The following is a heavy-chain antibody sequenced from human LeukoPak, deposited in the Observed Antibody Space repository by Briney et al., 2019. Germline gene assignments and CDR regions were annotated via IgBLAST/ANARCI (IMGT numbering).Heavy chain of an antibody. D-gene: IGHD2-15*01. V-gene: IGHV3-21*01. CDR1: GFTFSSYS. CDR3: ARDSPGYCSGGSCYGLDY. Sequence: GGSLRLSCAASGFTFSSYSMNWVRQAPGKGLEWVSSISSSSSYIYYADSVKGRFTISRDNAKNSLYLQMNSLRAEDTAVYYCARDSPGYCSGGSCYGLDYWGQGTLVTVYS. J-gene: IGHJ4*02. CDR2: ISSSSSYI.